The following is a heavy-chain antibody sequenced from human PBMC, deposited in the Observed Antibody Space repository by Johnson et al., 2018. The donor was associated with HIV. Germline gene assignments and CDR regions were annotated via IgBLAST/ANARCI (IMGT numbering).Heavy chain of an antibody. D-gene: IGHD3-22*01. CDR2: IFSDGNT. CDR3: ARDLYYYDSSGSVGAFDI. V-gene: IGHV3-66*02. Sequence: VQLVESGGGLVQPGGSLRLSCAASGITVSSNYMSWVRQAPGKGLEWVSVIFSDGNTYNADSVKGRFTISRDNYKNMLYLQLNSLRAEDTAVYYCARDLYYYDSSGSVGAFDIWG. CDR1: GITVSSNY. J-gene: IGHJ3*02.